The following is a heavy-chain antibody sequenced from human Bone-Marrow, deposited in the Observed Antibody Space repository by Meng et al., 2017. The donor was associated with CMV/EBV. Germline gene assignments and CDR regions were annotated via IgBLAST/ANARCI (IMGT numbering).Heavy chain of an antibody. CDR2: IYPGDSYS. V-gene: IGHV5-51*01. D-gene: IGHD2-15*01. Sequence: GGSLRLSCQGSGYSFSSYWIGWVRQMPGKGLEWMGFIYPGDSYSRINPSFRGQVTISADKSTSTGYLQWSSLKASDTAMYYCARPGCSGNGCFYYYGLDVWGQGTTVTVSS. J-gene: IGHJ6*02. CDR3: ARPGCSGNGCFYYYGLDV. CDR1: GYSFSSYW.